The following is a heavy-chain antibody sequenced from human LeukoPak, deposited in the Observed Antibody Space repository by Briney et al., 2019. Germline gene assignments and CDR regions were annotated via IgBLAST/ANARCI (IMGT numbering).Heavy chain of an antibody. V-gene: IGHV3-30-3*01. CDR3: ARDWDLTVTTGGDGMDV. J-gene: IGHJ6*02. CDR2: ISYDGSNK. CDR1: GFTFSSYA. Sequence: PGGSLRLSCAASGFTFSSYAMHWVRRAPGKGLEWVAVISYDGSNKYYADSVKGRFTISRDNSKNTLYLQMNSLRAEDTAVYYCARDWDLTVTTGGDGMDVWGQGTTVTVSS. D-gene: IGHD4-17*01.